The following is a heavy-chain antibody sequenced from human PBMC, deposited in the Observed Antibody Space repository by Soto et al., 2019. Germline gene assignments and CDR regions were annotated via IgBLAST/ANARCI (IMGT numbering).Heavy chain of an antibody. Sequence: GGSLRLSCASSGFTFSSYAMSWVRQAPGKGLEWVSAISGSGGSTYYADSVKGRFTISRDNSKNTLYLQMNSLRAEDTAVYYCASPGYSSGWYYFDYWGQGTLVTAPQ. D-gene: IGHD6-19*01. CDR1: GFTFSSYA. CDR3: ASPGYSSGWYYFDY. J-gene: IGHJ4*02. CDR2: ISGSGGST. V-gene: IGHV3-23*01.